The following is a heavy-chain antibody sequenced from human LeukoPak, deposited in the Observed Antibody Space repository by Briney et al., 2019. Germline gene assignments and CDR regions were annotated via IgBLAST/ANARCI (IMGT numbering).Heavy chain of an antibody. J-gene: IGHJ4*02. CDR3: ARKHYDSSGYYFEAGID. CDR2: ISSSSSYI. Sequence: GGSLRLSCAASGFTFSSYSMNWVRQAPGKGLEWVSSISSSSSYIYYADSVKGRFTISRDNAKNSLYPQMNSLRAEDTAVYYCARKHYDSSGYYFEAGIDWGQGTLVTVSS. D-gene: IGHD3-22*01. CDR1: GFTFSSYS. V-gene: IGHV3-21*01.